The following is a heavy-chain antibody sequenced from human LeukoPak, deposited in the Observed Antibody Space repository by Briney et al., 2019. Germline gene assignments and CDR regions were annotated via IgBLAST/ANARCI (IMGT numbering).Heavy chain of an antibody. Sequence: GGSLRLSCAASGFTFSSYAMSWVRQAPGKGLEWVSAISGSGGSTYYADSVKGRFTISRDNSKNTLYLQMNSLRAEDTAVYYCAKDRYCSSTSYGGCAFDIWGQGTMVTVSS. J-gene: IGHJ3*02. CDR3: AKDRYCSSTSYGGCAFDI. D-gene: IGHD2-2*01. CDR2: ISGSGGST. CDR1: GFTFSSYA. V-gene: IGHV3-23*01.